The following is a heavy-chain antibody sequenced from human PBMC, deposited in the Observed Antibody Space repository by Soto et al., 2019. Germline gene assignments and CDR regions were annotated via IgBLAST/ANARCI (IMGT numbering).Heavy chain of an antibody. V-gene: IGHV1-24*01. CDR3: VSLVPRQSPDADSYYATDV. D-gene: IGHD6-6*01. Sequence: ASVKVSCKVSGHTLTELPMHWVRQAPGKGLEWMGGFDPDDGEPIYAQKFLGRLTMTEETSTDTAYMELSSLRSEDTAVYYCVSLVPRQSPDADSYYATDVWGQGTTVTVSS. J-gene: IGHJ6*02. CDR2: FDPDDGEP. CDR1: GHTLTELP.